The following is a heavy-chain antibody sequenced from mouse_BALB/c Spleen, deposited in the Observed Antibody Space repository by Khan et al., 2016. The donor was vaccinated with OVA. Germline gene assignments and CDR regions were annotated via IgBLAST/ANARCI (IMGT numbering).Heavy chain of an antibody. J-gene: IGHJ3*01. Sequence: EVQLQESGPGLVKPSQSLSLTCTVTGYSITSDYAWNWIRHFPGNKLEWMGFIRYSGSTSYNPSLKSRISITRDTSKNQFFLQLSSVTTEDTATYYCARSRCYDYDGWFAFWGQGTLVTVSA. CDR2: IRYSGST. V-gene: IGHV3-2*02. CDR3: ARSRCYDYDGWFAF. CDR1: GYSITSDYA. D-gene: IGHD2-4*01.